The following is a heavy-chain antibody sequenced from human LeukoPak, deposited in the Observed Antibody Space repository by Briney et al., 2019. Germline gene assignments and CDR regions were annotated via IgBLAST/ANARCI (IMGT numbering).Heavy chain of an antibody. D-gene: IGHD6-13*01. CDR1: GFTFSSYS. V-gene: IGHV3-21*01. Sequence: KLWGSLRLSCAASGFTFSSYSMNWVRQAPGKGLEWVSSISSSSSYIYYADSVKGRFTISRDNAKNSLYLQMNSLRAEDTAVYYCAIKGIAAGTDWYFDLWGRGTLVTVSS. CDR2: ISSSSSYI. CDR3: AIKGIAAGTDWYFDL. J-gene: IGHJ2*01.